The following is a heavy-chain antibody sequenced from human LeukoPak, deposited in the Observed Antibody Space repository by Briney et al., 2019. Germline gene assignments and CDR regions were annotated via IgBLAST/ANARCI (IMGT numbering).Heavy chain of an antibody. V-gene: IGHV4-59*08. CDR2: IYYSGST. D-gene: IGHD5-24*01. CDR1: GDSISSYY. Sequence: SETLSLTCTVSGDSISSYYWSWIRQPPGKGLEWIGYIYYSGSTNYNPSLKSRVTISVDTSKNQFSLRLSSVTAADTAVYFCMRHEEEDGYNAKPFDFWGQGTLVTVSS. CDR3: MRHEEEDGYNAKPFDF. J-gene: IGHJ4*02.